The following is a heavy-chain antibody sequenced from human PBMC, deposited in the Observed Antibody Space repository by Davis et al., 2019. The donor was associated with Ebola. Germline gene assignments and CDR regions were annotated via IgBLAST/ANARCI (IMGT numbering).Heavy chain of an antibody. CDR3: ARPIEQTTVTTAWYYYYGMDV. CDR2: ISGSGGST. Sequence: GESLKISCAASGFTFSSYAMSWVRQAPGKGLEWVSAISGSGGSTYYADSVKGRFTISRDNAKNSLYLQMNSLRAEDTAVYYCARPIEQTTVTTAWYYYYGMDVWGQGTTVTVSS. CDR1: GFTFSSYA. V-gene: IGHV3-23*01. D-gene: IGHD4-17*01. J-gene: IGHJ6*02.